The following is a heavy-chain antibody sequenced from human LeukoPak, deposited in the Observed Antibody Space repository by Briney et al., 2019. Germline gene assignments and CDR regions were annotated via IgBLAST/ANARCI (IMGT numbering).Heavy chain of an antibody. CDR1: GGSFSGYY. CDR2: INHSGST. V-gene: IGHV4-34*01. CDR3: ARAITMVRGVLYYFDH. Sequence: PSETLSLTCAVYGGSFSGYYWSWIRQPPGKGREWIGEINHSGSTNYNPSLKSRVTISVETSKNQSSLKLSSVHAADTAVYYCARAITMVRGVLYYFDHWGQGTLVTVSS. J-gene: IGHJ4*02. D-gene: IGHD3-10*01.